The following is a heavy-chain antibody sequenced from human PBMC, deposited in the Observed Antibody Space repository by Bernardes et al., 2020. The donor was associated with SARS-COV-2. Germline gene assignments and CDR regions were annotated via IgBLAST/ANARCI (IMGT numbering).Heavy chain of an antibody. Sequence: ASVKVSCKTSGYTLTNHGLAWVRQAPGQGLEWVAWISANNGHTNYAQKFQGRVSMTTDTSTNTAYMELRSLTSDDTAFYYCARGGLDDYETSGFFFDSWGQGTLVTVSS. CDR2: ISANNGHT. D-gene: IGHD3-22*01. V-gene: IGHV1-18*01. CDR1: GYTLTNHG. J-gene: IGHJ4*02. CDR3: ARGGLDDYETSGFFFDS.